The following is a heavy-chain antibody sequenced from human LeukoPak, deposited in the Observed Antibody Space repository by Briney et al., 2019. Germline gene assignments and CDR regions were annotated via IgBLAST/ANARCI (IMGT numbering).Heavy chain of an antibody. CDR1: GFTFDDYG. CDR2: INWNGGST. CDR3: ARGENFWSGYYTSWFDP. V-gene: IGHV3-20*04. J-gene: IGHJ5*02. D-gene: IGHD3-3*01. Sequence: GGSLRLSCGASGFTFDDYGMSWVRQAPGKGLEWVSGINWNGGSTGYADSVKGRFTISRDNAKNSLYLQMNSLRAEDTALYYCARGENFWSGYYTSWFDPWGQGTLVTVSS.